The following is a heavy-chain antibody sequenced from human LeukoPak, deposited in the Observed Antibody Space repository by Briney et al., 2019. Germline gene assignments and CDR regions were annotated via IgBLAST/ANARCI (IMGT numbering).Heavy chain of an antibody. CDR2: IDPSDSYT. J-gene: IGHJ6*02. Sequence: PGASLKISCKGSGYSFTSYWISWVRQMPGKGLEWIGRIDPSDSYTNYSPSFQGHVTISADKSISTAYLQWSSLKASDTAMYYCARLGTAMVPDYYYYGMDVWGQGTTVTVSS. V-gene: IGHV5-10-1*01. CDR3: ARLGTAMVPDYYYYGMDV. D-gene: IGHD5-18*01. CDR1: GYSFTSYW.